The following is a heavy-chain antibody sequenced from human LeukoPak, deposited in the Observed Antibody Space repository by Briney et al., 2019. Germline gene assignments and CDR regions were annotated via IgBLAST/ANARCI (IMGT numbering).Heavy chain of an antibody. CDR3: ATPNSGSYYQCYYFDY. CDR2: FDPEDGET. J-gene: IGHJ4*02. Sequence: ASVKVSCKVSGYTLTKLSMHWVRQAPGKGLEWMGGFDPEDGETIYAQKFQGRVTMTEDTSTDTAYMELSSLRSEDTAVYYCATPNSGSYYQCYYFDYWGQGTLVTVSS. CDR1: GYTLTKLS. V-gene: IGHV1-24*01. D-gene: IGHD1-26*01.